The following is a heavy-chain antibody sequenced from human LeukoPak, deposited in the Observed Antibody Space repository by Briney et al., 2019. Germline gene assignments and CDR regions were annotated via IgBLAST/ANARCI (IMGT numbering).Heavy chain of an antibody. CDR3: TTFYDILTGYLGRDY. V-gene: IGHV3-15*01. J-gene: IGHJ4*02. Sequence: GGSLRLSCAVSGFTFSNAWMSWVRQAPGKGREWVARIKSKTDGGTTDYAAPVKGRFTISRDDSKNTLYLQMNSLKTEDTAVYYCTTFYDILTGYLGRDYWGQGTLVTVSS. CDR1: GFTFSNAW. CDR2: IKSKTDGGTT. D-gene: IGHD3-9*01.